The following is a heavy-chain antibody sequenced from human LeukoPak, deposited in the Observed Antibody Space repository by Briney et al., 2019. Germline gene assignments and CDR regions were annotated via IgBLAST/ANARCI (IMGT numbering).Heavy chain of an antibody. Sequence: PGGSLRLSRAASGCTFSSYWRHWVRQAPGKGLVWVGRINRGGSSTSNADSVKGRFTISRDNAKNTLYLQMNSLRAEDTAVYYCARGVGATNSNWFDPWGQGTLVTVSS. V-gene: IGHV3-74*01. D-gene: IGHD1-26*01. CDR1: GCTFSSYW. CDR3: ARGVGATNSNWFDP. CDR2: INRGGSST. J-gene: IGHJ5*02.